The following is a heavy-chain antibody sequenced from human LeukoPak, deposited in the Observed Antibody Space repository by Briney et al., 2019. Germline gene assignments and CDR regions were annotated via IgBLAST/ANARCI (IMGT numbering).Heavy chain of an antibody. V-gene: IGHV1-2*04. CDR3: ARTNIAAAGYYSDY. CDR1: GYTFTGYY. Sequence: ASVKVSCKASGYTFTGYYMHWVRQAPGQGLEWMGWINPNSGGTNYAQKFQGWVTMTRDTSISTAYMELSRLRSDDTAVYYCARTNIAAAGYYSDYWGQGTLVTVSS. D-gene: IGHD6-13*01. CDR2: INPNSGGT. J-gene: IGHJ4*02.